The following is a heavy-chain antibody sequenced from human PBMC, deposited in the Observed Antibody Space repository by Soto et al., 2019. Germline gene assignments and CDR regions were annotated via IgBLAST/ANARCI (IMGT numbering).Heavy chain of an antibody. J-gene: IGHJ4*02. Sequence: LSLTCTVSGGSISSSDYYWGWIRQPPGMGLEWIGTIYYTGTTYYSPSLKRRVTISADTSKNQFSLKLSSVTAADTDVYYCARRTVYSSSSFDSWGQGTLVTVS. CDR3: ARRTVYSSSSFDS. CDR1: GGSISSSDYY. D-gene: IGHD6-6*01. CDR2: IYYTGTT. V-gene: IGHV4-39*01.